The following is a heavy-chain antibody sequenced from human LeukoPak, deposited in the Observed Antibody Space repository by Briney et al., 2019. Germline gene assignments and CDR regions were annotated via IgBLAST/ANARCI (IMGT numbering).Heavy chain of an antibody. D-gene: IGHD5-18*01. CDR1: GFTFSSYA. V-gene: IGHV3-30-3*01. CDR2: ISYDGSNK. CDR3: ARGPGYPDAFDI. J-gene: IGHJ3*02. Sequence: PGGSLRLSCAASGFTFSSYAMHWVRQAPGKGLEWVAVISYDGSNKYYADSVKGRFTISRDNAKSSLFLQMNSLRAEDTAVYYCARGPGYPDAFDIWGQGTMVTVSS.